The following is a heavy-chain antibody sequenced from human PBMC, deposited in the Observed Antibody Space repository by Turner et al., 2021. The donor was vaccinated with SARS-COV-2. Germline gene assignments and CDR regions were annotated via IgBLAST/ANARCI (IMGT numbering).Heavy chain of an antibody. Sequence: QVQLVQSGAEVKKPGASVTVSCKASGFTFTGYSMHWVRQAPGQGFEWMGWINPNNGGTNCAQKFQGRVTMTRDTSISTAYMELSRLRSDDTAVYYCARAVGYTDMEYWGQGTLVTVSS. CDR1: GFTFTGYS. D-gene: IGHD5-18*01. V-gene: IGHV1-2*02. CDR3: ARAVGYTDMEY. CDR2: INPNNGGT. J-gene: IGHJ4*02.